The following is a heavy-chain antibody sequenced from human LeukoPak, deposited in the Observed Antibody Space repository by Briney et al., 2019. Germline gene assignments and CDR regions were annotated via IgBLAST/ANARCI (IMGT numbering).Heavy chain of an antibody. J-gene: IGHJ4*02. CDR1: GGSISSYY. CDR3: TKGRGI. D-gene: IGHD3-10*01. Sequence: SETLSLTCTVSGGSISSYYWSWIRQPPGKGLEWIGYIYYSGSTNYNPSLMSRVTISVDTSKNQFSLKLTSVTAADTAVYYCTKGRGIWGQGTLVTVSS. CDR2: IYYSGST. V-gene: IGHV4-59*08.